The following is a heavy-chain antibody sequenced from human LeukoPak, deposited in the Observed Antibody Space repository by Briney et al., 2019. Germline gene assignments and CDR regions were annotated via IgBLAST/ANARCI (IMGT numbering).Heavy chain of an antibody. Sequence: SVKVSCKASGGTFSSYAISWVRQAPGQGLEWMGGIIPIFGTANYAQKFQGRVTITADESTSTAYMELSSLRSEDTAVYYCARHYYDSSGYYEPQFDYWGQGTLVTVSS. V-gene: IGHV1-69*01. D-gene: IGHD3-22*01. CDR2: IIPIFGTA. CDR1: GGTFSSYA. CDR3: ARHYYDSSGYYEPQFDY. J-gene: IGHJ4*02.